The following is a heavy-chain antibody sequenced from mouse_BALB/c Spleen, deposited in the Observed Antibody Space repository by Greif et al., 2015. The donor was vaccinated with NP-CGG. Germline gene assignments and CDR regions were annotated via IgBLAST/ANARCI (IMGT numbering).Heavy chain of an antibody. V-gene: IGHV1-69*02. J-gene: IGHJ4*01. CDR3: ARKDNRGCAMDY. Sequence: QVQLQQSGAELVKPGASVKLSCKASGYTFTSYWMHWVKQRPGQGLEWIGEIDPSDSYTNYNQKFKGKATLTVDKSSSTAYMQLSSLTSEDSAVYYCARKDNRGCAMDYWGQGSSVTVSS. CDR2: IDPSDSYT. CDR1: GYTFTSYW. D-gene: IGHD3-3*01.